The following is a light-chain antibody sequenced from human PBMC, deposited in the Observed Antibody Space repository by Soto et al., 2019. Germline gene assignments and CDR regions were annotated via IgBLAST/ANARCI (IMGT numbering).Light chain of an antibody. CDR3: QQLNSFAFT. V-gene: IGKV1-9*01. J-gene: IGKJ4*01. CDR2: AAS. Sequence: DIQLTQSPSFLSASVGDRVTITCRASQAISSDLAWYQQKPGKAPKLLIYAASTLQSGVPSRFSGSGSGTEFTLTISSLLPEDFATYHCQQLNSFAFTFGGGTKVEIK. CDR1: QAISSD.